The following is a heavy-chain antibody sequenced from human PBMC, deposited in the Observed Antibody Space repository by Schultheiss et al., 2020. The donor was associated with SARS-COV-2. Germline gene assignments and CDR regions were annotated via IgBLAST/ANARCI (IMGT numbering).Heavy chain of an antibody. D-gene: IGHD3-10*01. J-gene: IGHJ6*02. CDR2: IYYSGST. V-gene: IGHV4-59*12. CDR1: GGSFSGYY. Sequence: SETLSLTCAVYGGSFSGYYWRWIRQHPGKGLEWIGYIYYSGSTYYNPSLKSRVTLSVDTSKNQFSLRLSAVTAADTAVYYCARGSYDPSRMDVWGQGTTVTVSS. CDR3: ARGSYDPSRMDV.